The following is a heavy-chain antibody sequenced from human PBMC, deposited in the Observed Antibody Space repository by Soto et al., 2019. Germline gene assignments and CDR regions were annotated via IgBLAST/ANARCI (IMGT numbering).Heavy chain of an antibody. CDR2: IKQDGSEK. CDR1: GFTFSSYW. CDR3: ARDQGYSGYVAYYYYGMDV. Sequence: PGGSLRLSCAASGFTFSSYWMSWVCQAPGKGLEWVANIKQDGSEKYYVDSVKGRFTISRDNAKNSLYLQMNSLRAEDTAVYYCARDQGYSGYVAYYYYGMDVWGQGTTVTVSS. V-gene: IGHV3-7*03. D-gene: IGHD5-12*01. J-gene: IGHJ6*02.